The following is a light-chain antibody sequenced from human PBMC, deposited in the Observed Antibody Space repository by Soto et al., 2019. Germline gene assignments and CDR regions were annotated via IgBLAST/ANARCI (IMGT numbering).Light chain of an antibody. CDR1: SSDVGGYNY. CDR2: DVS. J-gene: IGLJ2*01. V-gene: IGLV2-14*01. Sequence: QSALTQPASVSGSPGQSITISCPGASSDVGGYNYVSWYQQHPGKAPKLMIYDVSNRPSGVSNRFSGSKSGNTASLTLSGLQAEDEADYYCSSYRSGSTVEFGGGTKVTVL. CDR3: SSYRSGSTVE.